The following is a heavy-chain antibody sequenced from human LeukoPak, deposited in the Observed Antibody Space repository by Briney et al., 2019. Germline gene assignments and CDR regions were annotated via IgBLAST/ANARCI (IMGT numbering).Heavy chain of an antibody. Sequence: TGGSLRLSCASAGLTFSSYEMNWGRQAPGKGLEWLSYISNSGGTIYYADSVKGRFTISRDNAKNSLYLQMNSLRAEDTAIYYCTTPESFDYWGQGTLVTVSS. CDR3: TTPESFDY. D-gene: IGHD1-14*01. CDR2: ISNSGGTI. CDR1: GLTFSSYE. V-gene: IGHV3-48*03. J-gene: IGHJ4*02.